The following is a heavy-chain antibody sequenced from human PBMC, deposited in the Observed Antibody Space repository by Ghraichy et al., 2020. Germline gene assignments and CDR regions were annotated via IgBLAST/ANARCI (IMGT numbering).Heavy chain of an antibody. V-gene: IGHV3-23*01. J-gene: IGHJ5*01. CDR1: GFTFNNYA. CDR3: TKEGRPPEGCFDS. Sequence: GGSLRLSCAGSGFTFNNYAMSWVRQAPGKGLEWVSAISAGGGNTYYADSVKGRFTISRDNSKNTMYLQMNSLRAEDTAIYYCTKEGRPPEGCFDSWGQGTLVTVSS. CDR2: ISAGGGNT. D-gene: IGHD2-2*01.